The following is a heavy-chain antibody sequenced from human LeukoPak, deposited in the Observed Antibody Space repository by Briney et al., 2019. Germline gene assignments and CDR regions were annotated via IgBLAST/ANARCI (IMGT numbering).Heavy chain of an antibody. V-gene: IGHV3-23*01. J-gene: IGHJ4*02. CDR2: ISGSGGST. D-gene: IGHD6-19*01. CDR1: GFTVSSNY. CDR3: AKEPGGSGWYYFDY. Sequence: PGGSLRLSCAASGFTVSSNYMSWVRQAPGKGLEWVSLISGSGGSTYYADSVKGRFTISRDSSKNTVYLQMNSLRAEDTAVYYCAKEPGGSGWYYFDYWGQGNLVTVSS.